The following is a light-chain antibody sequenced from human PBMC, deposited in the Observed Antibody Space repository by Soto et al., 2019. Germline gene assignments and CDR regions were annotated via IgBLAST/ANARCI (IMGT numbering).Light chain of an antibody. J-gene: IGKJ1*01. Sequence: DIQMTQSPSSLSASVGDRVTITCRASQTIRYSLNWYQQKPGKAPKVLIYGASSLQSGVPPRFSGSGSGTDFALTISSLQPEDFATYYCHQTAGSLTWTFGQGTRVEAK. CDR3: HQTAGSLTWT. CDR2: GAS. V-gene: IGKV1-39*01. CDR1: QTIRYS.